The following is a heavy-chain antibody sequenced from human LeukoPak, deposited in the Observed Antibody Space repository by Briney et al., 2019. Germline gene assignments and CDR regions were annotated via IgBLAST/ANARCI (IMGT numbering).Heavy chain of an antibody. CDR1: GFTFSSYA. V-gene: IGHV3-23*01. J-gene: IGHJ5*02. D-gene: IGHD3-22*01. Sequence: GGSLRLSCAASGFTFSSYAMSWVRQAPGKGLEWVSAISGSGDITYHADSVKGRFTISGDNSKNTLYLQINSLGVEDTAVYYCAKGDHYDSSGYYHNWFDPWGQGTLVIVSS. CDR3: AKGDHYDSSGYYHNWFDP. CDR2: ISGSGDIT.